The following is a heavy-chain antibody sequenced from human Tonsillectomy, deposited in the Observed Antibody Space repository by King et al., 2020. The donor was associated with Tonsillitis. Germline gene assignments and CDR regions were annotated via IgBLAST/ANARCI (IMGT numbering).Heavy chain of an antibody. D-gene: IGHD3-9*01. CDR2: VHQDGIAK. Sequence: VQLVESGGGLGKPGGSLRLSCEASGFTFTDYWMNWIRLVTGRGLEWMANVHQDGIAKNYVDYVQGRFTITRDNIMDSVFLKMNYLRPEDTAVYYCARGHYLIQTISYCYYGMDVWGQGTTVIVSS. CDR1: GFTFTDYW. J-gene: IGHJ6*02. V-gene: IGHV3-7*03. CDR3: ARGHYLIQTISYCYYGMDV.